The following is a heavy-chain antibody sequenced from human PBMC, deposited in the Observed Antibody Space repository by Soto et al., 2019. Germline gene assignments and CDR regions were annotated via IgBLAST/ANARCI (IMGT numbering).Heavy chain of an antibody. Sequence: GASVKVSCKASGYTFSIYYMHWVRQAPGQGLERMGMINPSGGSASYTQKFQGRVTMTRDTSTNTIYMELTSLRSEDTAVYYCARSHYYGSGAYTLDDNWGQGTLVTVSS. V-gene: IGHV1-46*03. CDR1: GYTFSIYY. J-gene: IGHJ4*02. D-gene: IGHD3-10*01. CDR3: ARSHYYGSGAYTLDDN. CDR2: INPSGGSA.